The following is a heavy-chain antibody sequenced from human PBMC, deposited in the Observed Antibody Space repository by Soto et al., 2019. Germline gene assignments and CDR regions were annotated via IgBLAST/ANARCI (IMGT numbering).Heavy chain of an antibody. CDR2: ISGSGGST. V-gene: IGHV3-23*01. Sequence: XXSLRLSYAAFGFTFSSCAVRWVPQAPGKGLEWVSAISGSGGSTYYADSVKGRFTISRDNSKNTLYLQMNSLREEDTAVYYCARVSSSGYYSRDYFDYWGQGTLVTVSS. CDR3: ARVSSSGYYSRDYFDY. D-gene: IGHD3-22*01. J-gene: IGHJ4*02. CDR1: GFTFSSCA.